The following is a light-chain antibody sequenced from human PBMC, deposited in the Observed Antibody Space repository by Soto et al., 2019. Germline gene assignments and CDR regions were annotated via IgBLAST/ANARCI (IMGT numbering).Light chain of an antibody. CDR2: AAS. Sequence: DSQMIQSPSSVSASVGGRITITCRAIQDIGGRLAWFEQKPGKAPQYLIQAASILQSGVPSRFRGSGSGTEFILTINNLQPEDFEPYFCLQVYSFPRTFGLGTKVDIK. V-gene: IGKV1-12*01. CDR1: QDIGGR. J-gene: IGKJ1*01. CDR3: LQVYSFPRT.